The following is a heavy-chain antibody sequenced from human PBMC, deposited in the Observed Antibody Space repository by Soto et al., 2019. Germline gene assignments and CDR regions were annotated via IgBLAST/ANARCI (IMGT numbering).Heavy chain of an antibody. CDR3: AREYCSGGSCYGAFDI. CDR1: GYTFTSYG. J-gene: IGHJ3*02. CDR2: ISAYNGNT. V-gene: IGHV1-18*01. D-gene: IGHD2-15*01. Sequence: QVPLVQSGAEVKKPGASVKVSCKASGYTFTSYGISWVRQAPGQGLEWMGWISAYNGNTNYAQKLQGRVTMTTDTSTSTAYMELRSLRSDDTAVYYCAREYCSGGSCYGAFDIWGQGTMVTVSS.